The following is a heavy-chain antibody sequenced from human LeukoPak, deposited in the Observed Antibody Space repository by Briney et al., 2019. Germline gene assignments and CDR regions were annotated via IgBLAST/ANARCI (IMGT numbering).Heavy chain of an antibody. Sequence: ASVKVSCKASGYTFTSYDINWVRQATGQGLEWMGWMNPNSGNTGYAQKFQGRVTMTRNTSISTAYMELSSLRSEDTAVYYCARGLLYCSSTSCYYNWFDPWGQGTLVTVSS. CDR2: MNPNSGNT. V-gene: IGHV1-8*01. CDR1: GYTFTSYD. CDR3: ARGLLYCSSTSCYYNWFDP. J-gene: IGHJ5*02. D-gene: IGHD2-2*01.